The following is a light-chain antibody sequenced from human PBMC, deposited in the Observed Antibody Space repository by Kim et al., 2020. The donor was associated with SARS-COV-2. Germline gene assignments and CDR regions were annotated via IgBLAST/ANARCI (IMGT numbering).Light chain of an antibody. CDR2: DGS. Sequence: PSVGDSVTITCQAARDINHYLNQHQPHPGRAPKLLIDDGSNLEVGVPSRFIGSGSGTHFTFTISSLQPEDFATYYCQQYDTLPPTCGGGTKVDIK. CDR3: QQYDTLPPT. CDR1: RDINHY. J-gene: IGKJ4*01. V-gene: IGKV1-33*01.